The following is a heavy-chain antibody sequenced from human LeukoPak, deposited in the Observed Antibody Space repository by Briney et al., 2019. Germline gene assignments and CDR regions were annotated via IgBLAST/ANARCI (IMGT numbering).Heavy chain of an antibody. CDR2: IYHSGST. CDR1: GYSISSGYY. V-gene: IGHV4-38-2*02. Sequence: SETLSLTCTVSGYSISSGYYWGWIRQPPGKGLEWIGSIYHSGSTYYNPSLKSRVTISVDTSKNQFSLKLSSVTAADTAVYYCARESRMVRGITYYYYYMDVWGKGTTVTVSS. D-gene: IGHD3-10*01. CDR3: ARESRMVRGITYYYYYMDV. J-gene: IGHJ6*03.